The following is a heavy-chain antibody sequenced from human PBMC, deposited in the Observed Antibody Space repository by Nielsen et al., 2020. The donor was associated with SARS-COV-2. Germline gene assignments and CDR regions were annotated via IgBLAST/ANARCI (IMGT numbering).Heavy chain of an antibody. CDR1: GESFSDNK. CDR3: ARRFCSGGSCGYFDY. CDR2: IDHSGGT. D-gene: IGHD2-15*01. J-gene: IGHJ4*02. V-gene: IGHV4-34*01. Sequence: GSLRLSCAVFGESFSDNKWNWVRQPPGKGLEWIGEIDHSGGTSYNPSLKSRVTMSVDTSKNQFSLKLSSVTAADTAVYYCARRFCSGGSCGYFDYWGQGTLVTVSS.